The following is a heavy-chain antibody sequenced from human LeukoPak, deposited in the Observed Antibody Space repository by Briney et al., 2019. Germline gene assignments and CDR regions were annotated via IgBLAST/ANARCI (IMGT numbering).Heavy chain of an antibody. CDR2: ISYDGSYK. Sequence: SGGSLRLSCADSGFTFSTYGMHWVRQAPGKGLEWVAVISYDGSYKYYTDSVKGRFTISRDNSKNTLYLQMNSLRAEDTAVYYCAKDLRPSSLRGAIVALYYFHDMDVWGQGTTVTVSS. CDR3: AKDLRPSSLRGAIVALYYFHDMDV. V-gene: IGHV3-30*18. J-gene: IGHJ6*02. CDR1: GFTFSTYG. D-gene: IGHD3-16*02.